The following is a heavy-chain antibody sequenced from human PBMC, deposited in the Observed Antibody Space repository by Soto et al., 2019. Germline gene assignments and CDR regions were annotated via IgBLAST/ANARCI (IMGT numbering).Heavy chain of an antibody. CDR3: ARTGYDFWSGYYSGYYFDY. J-gene: IGHJ4*02. D-gene: IGHD3-3*01. V-gene: IGHV4-59*01. Sequence: SETLSLTCTVSGGSISSYYWSWIRQPPGKGLEWIGYIYYSGSTNYNPSLKSRVTISVDTSKNQFSLKLSSVSAADTAVYYCARTGYDFWSGYYSGYYFDYWGQGTLVTVSS. CDR2: IYYSGST. CDR1: GGSISSYY.